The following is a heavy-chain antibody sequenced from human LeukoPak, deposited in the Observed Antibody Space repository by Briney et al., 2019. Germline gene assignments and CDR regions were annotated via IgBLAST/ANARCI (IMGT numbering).Heavy chain of an antibody. V-gene: IGHV4-59*11. CDR1: GGSISSHY. J-gene: IGHJ5*02. CDR3: AREVRIDPGWFDP. CDR2: IYYSGSN. D-gene: IGHD2-15*01. Sequence: SETLSLTCTVSGGSISSHYLSWIRQPPGKGLEWVGYIYYSGSNNYNPSLKSRVTISVDTSKNQFSLKLSSVTAADTAVYYCAREVRIDPGWFDPWGQGTLVTVSS.